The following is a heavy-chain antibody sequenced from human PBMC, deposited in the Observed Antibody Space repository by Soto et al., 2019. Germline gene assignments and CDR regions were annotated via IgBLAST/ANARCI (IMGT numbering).Heavy chain of an antibody. J-gene: IGHJ4*02. CDR3: AKLTFGGVWGAYFDY. CDR2: ISGSGGST. V-gene: IGHV3-23*01. D-gene: IGHD3-16*01. CDR1: GFTFSSYA. Sequence: EVQLLESGGGLVQPGGSLRLSCAASGFTFSSYAMSWVRQAPGKGLEWVSAISGSGGSTYYADSVKGRFTISRDNSKNSLYLQMNSLRAEDTAVYYCAKLTFGGVWGAYFDYWGQGTLVTVSS.